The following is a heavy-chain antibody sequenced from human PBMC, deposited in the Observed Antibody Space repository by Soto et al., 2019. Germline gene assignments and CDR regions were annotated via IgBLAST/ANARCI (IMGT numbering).Heavy chain of an antibody. CDR2: IKQDGSEK. Sequence: GGSLRLSCAASGFTFSSYWMSWVRQAPGKGLEWVANIKQDGSEKYYVDSVKGRFTISRDNAKNSLYLQMNSLRAEDTAVYYCARVGPSSSGWYWRISPDAFDIWGQGTMVTVSS. J-gene: IGHJ3*02. D-gene: IGHD6-19*01. CDR3: ARVGPSSSGWYWRISPDAFDI. CDR1: GFTFSSYW. V-gene: IGHV3-7*05.